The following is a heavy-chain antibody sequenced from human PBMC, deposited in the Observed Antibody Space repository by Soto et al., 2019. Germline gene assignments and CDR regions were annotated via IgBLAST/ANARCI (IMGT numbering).Heavy chain of an antibody. CDR2: ISGSGGST. V-gene: IGHV3-23*01. D-gene: IGHD6-19*01. CDR3: AKAPYSSEGNFDY. CDR1: GFTFSSYA. J-gene: IGHJ4*02. Sequence: EVQLLESGGGLVQPGGSLRLSCAASGFTFSSYAMSWVRQAPGKGLEWVSAISGSGGSTYYADSVKGRFTISRDNSKNTLYRQMTSLRAEDTAVYYCAKAPYSSEGNFDYWGQGTLVTVSS.